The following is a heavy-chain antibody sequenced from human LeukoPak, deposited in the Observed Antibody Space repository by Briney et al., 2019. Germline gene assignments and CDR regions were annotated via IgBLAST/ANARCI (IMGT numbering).Heavy chain of an antibody. CDR3: ARGGGLAAAEDY. CDR2: INPNSGGT. CDR1: GYTFTGYY. Sequence: ASVKVSCKASGYTFTGYYMHWVRQAPGQGLEWMGWINPNSGGTNYAQKFQGRVTMTRDTPISTAYMERSRLRSDDTAVYYCARGGGLAAAEDYWGQGTLVTVSS. D-gene: IGHD6-13*01. V-gene: IGHV1-2*02. J-gene: IGHJ4*02.